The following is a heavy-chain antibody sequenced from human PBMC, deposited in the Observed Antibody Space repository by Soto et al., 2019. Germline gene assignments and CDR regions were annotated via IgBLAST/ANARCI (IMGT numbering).Heavy chain of an antibody. CDR3: ARHPPDYNYYYYYGMDV. J-gene: IGHJ6*02. Sequence: GESLKISCKGSGYSFTSYWISWVRQMPGKGLEWMGRIDPSDSYTNYSPSFQGHATISADKSISTAYLQWSSLKASDTAMYYCARHPPDYNYYYYYGMDVWGQGTTVTVSS. CDR1: GYSFTSYW. D-gene: IGHD1-20*01. CDR2: IDPSDSYT. V-gene: IGHV5-10-1*01.